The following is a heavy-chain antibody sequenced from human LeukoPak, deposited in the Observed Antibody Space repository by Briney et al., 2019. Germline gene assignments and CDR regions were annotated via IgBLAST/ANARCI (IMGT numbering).Heavy chain of an antibody. J-gene: IGHJ4*02. CDR3: ARGLLGYFDY. CDR2: IYYSGST. V-gene: IGHV4-31*03. D-gene: IGHD3-16*01. CDR1: GGSISGGGYY. Sequence: SQTLSLTCTVSGGSISGGGYYWSWIRQHPGKGLEWIGYIYYSGSTYYNPSLKSRVTISVVTSKNQFSLKLSSVTAADTAVYYCARGLLGYFDYWGQGTLVTVSS.